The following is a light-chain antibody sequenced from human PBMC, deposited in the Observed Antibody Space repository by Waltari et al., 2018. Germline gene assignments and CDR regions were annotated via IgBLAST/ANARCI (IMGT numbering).Light chain of an antibody. J-gene: IGLJ7*01. Sequence: QSALTQPASVSGSPGQALTISCPGTSSAVGSSTLVSWYQQSPGKAPKLIIFAVTKRPSGVSNRFSGSKSGDTASLTISGLQAEDEADYYCCSSAGSSTFGPVFGGGTQLTV. CDR1: SSAVGSSTL. V-gene: IGLV2-23*02. CDR3: CSSAGSSTFGPV. CDR2: AVT.